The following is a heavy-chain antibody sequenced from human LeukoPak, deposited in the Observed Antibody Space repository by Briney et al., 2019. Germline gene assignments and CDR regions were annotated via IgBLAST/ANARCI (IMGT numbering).Heavy chain of an antibody. D-gene: IGHD1-1*01. CDR2: IIPILGIA. Sequence: ASVKVSCKASGGTFSSYAISWVRQAPGQGLEWMGRIIPILGIANYAQKFQGGVTITADKSTSTAYMELSSLRSEDTAVYYCAREDGTISIDYWGQGTLVTVSS. J-gene: IGHJ4*02. CDR3: AREDGTISIDY. V-gene: IGHV1-69*04. CDR1: GGTFSSYA.